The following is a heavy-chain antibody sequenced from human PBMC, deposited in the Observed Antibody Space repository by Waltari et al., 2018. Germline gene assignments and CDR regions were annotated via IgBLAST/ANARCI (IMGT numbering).Heavy chain of an antibody. D-gene: IGHD1-26*01. Sequence: QVQLVQSGAEVKKPGASVKVSCKTSGYAFTSYYMHWVRQAPGQGLEWMGCIHPNGGGTNYSQNYQGRITMTRDTSISTVYMELSRLISNDTAVYYCARSYQSGSYSDYWGQGTPVTVSS. CDR1: GYAFTSYY. CDR2: IHPNGGGT. J-gene: IGHJ4*02. CDR3: ARSYQSGSYSDY. V-gene: IGHV1-2*02.